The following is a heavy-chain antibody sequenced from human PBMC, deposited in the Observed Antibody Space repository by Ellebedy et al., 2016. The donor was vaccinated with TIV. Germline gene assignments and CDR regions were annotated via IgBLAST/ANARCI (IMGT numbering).Heavy chain of an antibody. CDR2: ISYDGSNK. CDR3: AKGPTTRYYYMGV. J-gene: IGHJ6*03. D-gene: IGHD1-26*01. CDR1: GFSFRTYA. Sequence: GGSLRLXXAVSGFSFRTYAMHWVRQAPGKGLEWVAVISYDGSNKYYADSVKGRFTISRDNSKNTMYLQMNSLRVEDTAVYYCAKGPTTRYYYMGVWGKGTTVTVSS. V-gene: IGHV3-30-3*01.